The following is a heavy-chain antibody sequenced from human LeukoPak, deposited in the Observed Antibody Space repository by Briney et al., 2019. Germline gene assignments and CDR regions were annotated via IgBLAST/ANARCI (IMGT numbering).Heavy chain of an antibody. J-gene: IGHJ6*02. CDR1: GFTFSTYS. D-gene: IGHD6-19*01. CDR3: ARDSIAVAGYYYYYGMDV. CDR2: ISISTSII. Sequence: GGSLRLSCTASGFTFSTYSMNWVRQAPGKGLEWVSYISISTSIIYYADSVKGRFTISRDNAKNSLYLQMNSLRAEDTAVYYCARDSIAVAGYYYYYGMDVWGQGTTVTVSS. V-gene: IGHV3-48*04.